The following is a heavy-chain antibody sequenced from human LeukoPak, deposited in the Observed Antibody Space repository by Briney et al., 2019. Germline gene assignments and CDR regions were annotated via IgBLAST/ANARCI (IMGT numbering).Heavy chain of an antibody. Sequence: SETLSLTCTVSGGSISSSSYYWGWIRQPPGKGLDWIGIINYRGNTYYNPSLKSRVTISVDTSKNQFSLKLSSVTAADTAVYYCARANGYGLLDYWGQGTLVTVSS. J-gene: IGHJ4*02. CDR2: INYRGNT. D-gene: IGHD5-18*01. CDR3: ARANGYGLLDY. V-gene: IGHV4-39*07. CDR1: GGSISSSSYY.